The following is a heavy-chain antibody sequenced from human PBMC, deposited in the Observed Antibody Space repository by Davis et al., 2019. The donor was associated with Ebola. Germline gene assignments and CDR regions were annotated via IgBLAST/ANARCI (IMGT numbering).Heavy chain of an antibody. CDR1: GFTFSSYS. CDR2: ISSSSSTI. V-gene: IGHV3-48*01. D-gene: IGHD2-21*01. CDR3: ARETPIISRSDW. Sequence: GESLKISCAASGFTFSSYSMNWVRQAPGKGLEWVSYISSSSSTIYHADSLKGRFTISRDNAKNSLFLQMHSLRGDDTAVYFCARETPIISRSDWWGQGTLVTVSS. J-gene: IGHJ4*02.